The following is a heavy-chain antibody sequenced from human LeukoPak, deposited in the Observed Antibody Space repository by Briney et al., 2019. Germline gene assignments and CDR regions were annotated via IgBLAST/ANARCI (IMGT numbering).Heavy chain of an antibody. CDR1: GFIVSNNF. CDR3: ARDSGVGGTGNEFDY. D-gene: IGHD6-13*01. J-gene: IGHJ4*02. CDR2: ISESGGTI. Sequence: GGSLRLSCAASGFIVSNNFMSWVRQAPGKGLEWVSYISESGGTIYYADSVKGRFTISRDNAKNSLFLQMSSLRAEDTAVYYCARDSGVGGTGNEFDYWGQGTLVSVSS. V-gene: IGHV3-11*04.